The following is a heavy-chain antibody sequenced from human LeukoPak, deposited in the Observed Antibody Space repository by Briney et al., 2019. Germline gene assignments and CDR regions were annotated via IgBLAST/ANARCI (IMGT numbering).Heavy chain of an antibody. J-gene: IGHJ2*01. CDR3: ARDLEPTVVTLRSDYFDL. CDR2: IIPIFGTA. D-gene: IGHD4-23*01. V-gene: IGHV1-69*01. Sequence: GASVKVSCKASGGTFSSYAISWVRQAPGQGLEWMGGIIPIFGTANYAQKFQGRVTITADESTSTAYMELSSLRSEDTAVYYCARDLEPTVVTLRSDYFDLWGRGTLVTVSS. CDR1: GGTFSSYA.